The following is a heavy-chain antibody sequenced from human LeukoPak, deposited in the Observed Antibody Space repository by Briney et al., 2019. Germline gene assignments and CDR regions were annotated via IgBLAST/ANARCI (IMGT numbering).Heavy chain of an antibody. CDR3: ARDHSSSSNWFDP. CDR1: GGSISSYY. J-gene: IGHJ5*02. CDR2: IYYSGST. V-gene: IGHV4-59*01. D-gene: IGHD6-6*01. Sequence: SETLSLTCTVSGGSISSYYWSWIRQPPGKGLEWIGYIYYSGSTNYNPSLKSRVIISVDTSKNQFSLKLSSVTAADTAVYYCARDHSSSSNWFDPWGQGTLVTVSS.